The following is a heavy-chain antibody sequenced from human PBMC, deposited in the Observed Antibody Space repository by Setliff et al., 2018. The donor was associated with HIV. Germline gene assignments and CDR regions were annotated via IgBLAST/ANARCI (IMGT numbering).Heavy chain of an antibody. Sequence: ASVKVSCKASGYTFTVYYLHWLRQVPGQGLEWMGWMNPNSGGTNYAQKFQGRVTMTRDTSINTAFMELNSLRSDDTAVYYCARLFYDYWSGFYSGDYWGQGTLVTVSS. CDR1: GYTFTVYY. D-gene: IGHD3-3*01. CDR2: MNPNSGGT. CDR3: ARLFYDYWSGFYSGDY. J-gene: IGHJ4*02. V-gene: IGHV1-2*02.